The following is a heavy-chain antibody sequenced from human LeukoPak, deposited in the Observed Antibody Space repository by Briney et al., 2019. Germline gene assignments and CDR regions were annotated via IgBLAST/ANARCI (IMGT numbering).Heavy chain of an antibody. CDR2: IYYSGST. D-gene: IGHD6-13*01. Sequence: SETLSLTCTVSGGSISSSSYYWGWIRRPPGKGLEWIGSIYYSGSTYYNPSLKSRVTISVDTSKNQFSLKLSSVTAADTAVYYCARDAWKQQQLVYAFDIWGQGTMVTVSS. J-gene: IGHJ3*02. CDR3: ARDAWKQQQLVYAFDI. V-gene: IGHV4-39*07. CDR1: GGSISSSSYY.